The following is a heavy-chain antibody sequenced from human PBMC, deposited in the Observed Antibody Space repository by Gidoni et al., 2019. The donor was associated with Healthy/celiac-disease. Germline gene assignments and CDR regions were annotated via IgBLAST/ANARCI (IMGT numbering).Heavy chain of an antibody. J-gene: IGHJ4*02. D-gene: IGHD3-10*01. V-gene: IGHV4-34*01. Sequence: VQLQQGGAGLLKPSETLSLTCAVYGWSFSGYYWSWIRQPPGKGLEWIGEINHSGSTNYNPSLKSRVTISVDTSKNQFSLKLSSVTAADTAVYYCARGQRWWFGEKAGFDYWGQGTLVTVSS. CDR2: INHSGST. CDR1: GWSFSGYY. CDR3: ARGQRWWFGEKAGFDY.